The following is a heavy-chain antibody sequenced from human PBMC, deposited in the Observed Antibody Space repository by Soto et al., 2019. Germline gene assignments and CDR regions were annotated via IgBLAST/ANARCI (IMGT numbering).Heavy chain of an antibody. D-gene: IGHD3-9*01. Sequence: LRLSCTASGFLFNTYAMHWVRQAPGKGLEWVAVISYDARNTYYADSVKGRFTISRDNSKNALYLQMNSLRPEDTAVYYCARPGSGYDVLTGQYFYYFHAVDVWGQGTTVTVSS. CDR2: ISYDARNT. V-gene: IGHV3-30*04. CDR1: GFLFNTYA. CDR3: ARPGSGYDVLTGQYFYYFHAVDV. J-gene: IGHJ6*02.